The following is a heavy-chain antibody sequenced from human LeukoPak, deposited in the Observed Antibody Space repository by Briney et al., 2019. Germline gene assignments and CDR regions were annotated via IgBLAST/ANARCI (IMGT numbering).Heavy chain of an antibody. CDR2: IYAGDSDT. V-gene: IGHV5-51*01. CDR3: ARSGFGEFSAPDY. Sequence: GESLKISCKGSGYSFINYWIGWVRQRPGKGLEWMGIIYAGDSDTRYIPSLEGHVTISVDTSLSTAYLQWNSLKAADTAMYYCARSGFGEFSAPDYWGQGTRVTVSS. J-gene: IGHJ4*02. D-gene: IGHD3-10*01. CDR1: GYSFINYW.